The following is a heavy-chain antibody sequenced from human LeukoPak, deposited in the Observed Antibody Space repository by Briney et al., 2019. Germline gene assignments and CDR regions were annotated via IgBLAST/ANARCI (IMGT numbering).Heavy chain of an antibody. V-gene: IGHV1-2*06. CDR3: AREIKPSGYDYYYYYYMDV. D-gene: IGHD5-12*01. Sequence: ASVKVSCNASGYTFTGYYMHWVRQAPGQGLEWMGRINPNSGGTNYAQKFQGRVTMTRDTSISTAYMELSRLRSDDTAVYYCAREIKPSGYDYYYYYYMDVWGKGTTVTVSS. CDR2: INPNSGGT. CDR1: GYTFTGYY. J-gene: IGHJ6*03.